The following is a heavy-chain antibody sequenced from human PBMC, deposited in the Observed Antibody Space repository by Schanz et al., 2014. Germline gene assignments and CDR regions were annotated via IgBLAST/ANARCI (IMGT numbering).Heavy chain of an antibody. J-gene: IGHJ3*02. CDR1: GFSISDHT. D-gene: IGHD2-2*01. Sequence: EVHLVESGGGLVQPGGSLRLSCAASGFSISDHTMSWVRQAPGKGLEWVSVIYSDGRTYYGDSVKGRFTISRDNSKNTLYLQMNSLRDEDTAMYYCAKRCSSTSCSHGAFDIWGQGTMVTVSS. CDR2: IYSDGRT. V-gene: IGHV3-66*01. CDR3: AKRCSSTSCSHGAFDI.